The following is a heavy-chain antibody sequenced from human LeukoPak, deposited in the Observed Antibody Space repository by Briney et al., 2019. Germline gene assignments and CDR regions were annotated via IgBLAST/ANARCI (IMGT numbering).Heavy chain of an antibody. CDR2: ISSSGSTI. D-gene: IGHD2-15*01. Sequence: MXXXRXAPGXGLEWVSYISSSGSTIYYADSVKGRFTISRDNAKNSLYLQMNSLRAEDTAVYYCARVGHCSGGSCRYFDYWGQGTLVTVSS. J-gene: IGHJ4*02. CDR3: ARVGHCSGGSCRYFDY. V-gene: IGHV3-48*03.